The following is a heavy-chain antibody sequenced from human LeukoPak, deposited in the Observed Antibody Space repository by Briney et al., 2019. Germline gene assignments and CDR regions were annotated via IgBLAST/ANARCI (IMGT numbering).Heavy chain of an antibody. D-gene: IGHD3-22*01. Sequence: SETLSLTCTVSGGSISSSSYYWGWIRQPPGKGLEWIGSIYYSGSTYYNPSLKSRVTISVDTSKNQFYLKLSSVTAAATAVYYCARPNYDSSGVGFDYWGQGTLVTVSS. CDR1: GGSISSSSYY. CDR3: ARPNYDSSGVGFDY. V-gene: IGHV4-39*01. CDR2: IYYSGST. J-gene: IGHJ4*02.